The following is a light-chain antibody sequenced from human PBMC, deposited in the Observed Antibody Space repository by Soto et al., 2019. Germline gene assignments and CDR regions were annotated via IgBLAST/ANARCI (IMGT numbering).Light chain of an antibody. CDR3: QSYDNSLSGSYV. Sequence: QAVVTQPPSVSGAPGQRVTISCTGSSSNIGAGYHVHWYQQLPGTAPKLVIYGNTNRPSGVPDRFSGSKSGTSASLAITGLQAEDEADYYCQSYDNSLSGSYVFGTGTKLTVL. CDR2: GNT. J-gene: IGLJ1*01. V-gene: IGLV1-40*01. CDR1: SSNIGAGYH.